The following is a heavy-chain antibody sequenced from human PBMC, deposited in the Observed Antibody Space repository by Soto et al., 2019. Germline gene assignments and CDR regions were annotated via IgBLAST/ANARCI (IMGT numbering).Heavy chain of an antibody. CDR2: ISGSGGST. CDR1: GVTFISYA. J-gene: IGHJ4*02. CDR3: AKVGGDGSGSSHFDY. D-gene: IGHD1-26*01. V-gene: IGHV3-23*01. Sequence: GGSLRLSCAASGVTFISYAMSWVRQATGKGLEWVSAISGSGGSTYYADSVKGRFTISRDNSKNTLYLQMNSLRAEDTAVYYCAKVGGDGSGSSHFDYWGQGTLVTVSS.